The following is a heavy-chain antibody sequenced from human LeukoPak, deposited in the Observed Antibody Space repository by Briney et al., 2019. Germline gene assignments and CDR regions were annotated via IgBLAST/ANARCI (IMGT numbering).Heavy chain of an antibody. CDR2: INHSGST. Sequence: SETLSLTCAVYGGSFSGYYWSWIRQPSGKGLEWIGEINHSGSTNYNPSLKSRVTISVDTSKNQFSLKLSSVTAADTAVYYCARVSGSYSVAVDYWGQGTLVTVSP. CDR1: GGSFSGYY. D-gene: IGHD1-26*01. V-gene: IGHV4-34*01. CDR3: ARVSGSYSVAVDY. J-gene: IGHJ4*02.